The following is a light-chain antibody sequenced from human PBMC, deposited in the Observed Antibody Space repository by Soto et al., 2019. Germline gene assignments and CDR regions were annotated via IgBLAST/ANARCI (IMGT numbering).Light chain of an antibody. J-gene: IGKJ3*01. CDR3: QQYNSYSPT. Sequence: DIQMTQSPSTLSASVGDRVTITCRASQSISSWLAWYQQKPGKAPKLLIYKASSLESGVPSRFSGSGSGTEFTLTISCLQPDDFATYYCQQYNSYSPTFGPGTKVYIK. V-gene: IGKV1-5*03. CDR1: QSISSW. CDR2: KAS.